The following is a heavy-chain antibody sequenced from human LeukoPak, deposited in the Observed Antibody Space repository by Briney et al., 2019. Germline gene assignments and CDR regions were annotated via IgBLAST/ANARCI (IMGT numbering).Heavy chain of an antibody. CDR1: GFTFGTYT. D-gene: IGHD3-3*01. V-gene: IGHV3-23*01. Sequence: GGSLRLSCTASGFTFGTYTMNWVRQAPGKGLEWVSGISTGGDTTHYADSVKGRFTISRDNSKNTLYLQMDSLRAEDTAVYYCAKDPPEPITIFGVPNTNWFDPWGQGTLVTVSS. CDR2: ISTGGDTT. J-gene: IGHJ5*02. CDR3: AKDPPEPITIFGVPNTNWFDP.